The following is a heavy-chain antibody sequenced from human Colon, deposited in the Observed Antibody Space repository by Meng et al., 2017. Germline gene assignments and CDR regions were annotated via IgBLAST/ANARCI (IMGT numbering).Heavy chain of an antibody. CDR1: GDSISSYY. V-gene: IGHV4-4*07. J-gene: IGHJ5*02. Sequence: QVRRQGSGHGLLNPSETLPLTCTVSGDSISSYYWSWIRQTAGKGLEWIGRIHTSGSTTYNPSLKSRVTMSVDTSKNQVSLKLTSVTAADTAVYYCARDKGIVAAGARWFDPWGQGTLVTVSS. CDR2: IHTSGST. D-gene: IGHD2-15*01. CDR3: ARDKGIVAAGARWFDP.